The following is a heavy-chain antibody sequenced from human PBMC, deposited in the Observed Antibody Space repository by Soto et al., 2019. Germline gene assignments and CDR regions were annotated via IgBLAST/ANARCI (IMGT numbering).Heavy chain of an antibody. V-gene: IGHV5-51*01. CDR1: GYSFTTYW. D-gene: IGHD1-26*01. J-gene: IGHJ5*02. Sequence: WESLKISCKGSGYSFTTYWTGWVRLMPGKGLERMGIIYPGDSDTRYSTSFQGQVTISADKSISTAYVQWSSLKASDTAMYYCAREVLPTGWFDPWGQGTGVTVSS. CDR3: AREVLPTGWFDP. CDR2: IYPGDSDT.